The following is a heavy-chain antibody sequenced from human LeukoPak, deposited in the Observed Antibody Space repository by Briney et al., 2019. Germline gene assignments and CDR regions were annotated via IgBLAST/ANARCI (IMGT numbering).Heavy chain of an antibody. J-gene: IGHJ3*02. CDR3: ARRVRGVSAFDI. Sequence: GASVKVSCKASGYTFNDYYIHWVRQAPGQGLEWMGIINPSGGSTSYAQKFQGRVTMTRDTSTSTVYMELSSLRSEDTAVYYCARRVRGVSAFDIWGQGTMVTVSS. CDR1: GYTFNDYY. V-gene: IGHV1-46*02. CDR2: INPSGGST. D-gene: IGHD3-10*01.